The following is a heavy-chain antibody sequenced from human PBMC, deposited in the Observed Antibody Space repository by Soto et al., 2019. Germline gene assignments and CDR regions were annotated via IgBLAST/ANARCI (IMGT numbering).Heavy chain of an antibody. Sequence: GESLKISCKGSGYSFTNYWIGWVRQMPGKGLEWMGIIYPGDSDTTYSPSFQGQVTISVDKSISTAYLQWSSLKASDTAMYYWARSGECNTTECSYFDYWGQGTLVTVPS. V-gene: IGHV5-51*01. J-gene: IGHJ4*02. D-gene: IGHD3-10*01. CDR1: GYSFTNYW. CDR3: ARSGECNTTECSYFDY. CDR2: IYPGDSDT.